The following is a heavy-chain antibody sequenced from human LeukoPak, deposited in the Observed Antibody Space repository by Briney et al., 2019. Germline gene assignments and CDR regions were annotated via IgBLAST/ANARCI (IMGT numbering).Heavy chain of an antibody. CDR1: GYTFTGYY. J-gene: IGHJ4*02. CDR2: INPNSGDT. D-gene: IGHD3-16*01. CDR3: ARAVPYYDYVWGSHTYFDY. Sequence: GASVKVSCKASGYTFTGYYMHWVRQAPGQGLEWMGWINPNSGDTNYAQKFQDRVTMTRDTSISTAYMELSRLRSDDTAVYYCARAVPYYDYVWGSHTYFDYWGQGTLVTVSS. V-gene: IGHV1-2*02.